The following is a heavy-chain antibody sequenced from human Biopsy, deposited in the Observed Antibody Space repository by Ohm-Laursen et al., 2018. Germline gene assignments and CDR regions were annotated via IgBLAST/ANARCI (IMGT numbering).Heavy chain of an antibody. Sequence: SDTLSLTCTVSGGSINSHHWSWIRQPAGKGLVWIGRVYISGGTTYNPFLKSRVTMSLDTSKNQFSLRLRPVTAADTAVYYCARDSPSYADYPFDYWGQGTLVTVSS. CDR2: VYISGGT. D-gene: IGHD4-17*01. V-gene: IGHV4-4*07. J-gene: IGHJ4*02. CDR1: GGSINSHH. CDR3: ARDSPSYADYPFDY.